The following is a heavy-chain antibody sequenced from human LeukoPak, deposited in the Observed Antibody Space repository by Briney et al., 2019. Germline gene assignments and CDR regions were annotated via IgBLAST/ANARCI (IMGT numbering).Heavy chain of an antibody. D-gene: IGHD2-21*01. Sequence: GGSLRLSCAASGFTFSNYWMHWVRQAPGKGLVWVSRINTDDSDIRYADSVKGRFTISRDNVKNTLYLQMNSLRVEDTAVYYCARGISITWYNGMDVWGQGTTVTVSS. V-gene: IGHV3-74*01. J-gene: IGHJ6*02. CDR1: GFTFSNYW. CDR2: INTDDSDI. CDR3: ARGISITWYNGMDV.